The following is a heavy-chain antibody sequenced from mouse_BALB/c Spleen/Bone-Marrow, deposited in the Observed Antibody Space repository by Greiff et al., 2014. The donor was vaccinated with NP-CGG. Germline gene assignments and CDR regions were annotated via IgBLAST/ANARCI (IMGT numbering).Heavy chain of an antibody. J-gene: IGHJ4*01. CDR3: ARNGPYAMDY. D-gene: IGHD3-1*01. CDR1: GYSFTGYY. V-gene: IGHV1-31*01. Sequence: EVKLQESGPELVKPGASVKISCKASGYSFTGYYMHWVKQSHVKSLEWIGRINPYNGVISYNQNFKDKASLTVDKSSSTAYMELHSLTSEDSAVYYCARNGPYAMDYSGQGTSVTVTA. CDR2: INPYNGVI.